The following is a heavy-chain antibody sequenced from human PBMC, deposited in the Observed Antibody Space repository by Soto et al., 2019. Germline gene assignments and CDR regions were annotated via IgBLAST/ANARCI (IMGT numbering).Heavy chain of an antibody. V-gene: IGHV4-34*01. CDR1: GVPFSGYY. Sequence: SETLSLTCAVYGVPFSGYYWSWIRQSPGKGLEWIGEINHSGNTNYNPSLKSRVTMLVDTSKNRFSLSLSSVTAADTAVYYCATLFFFHSPYYHASWGPGPLAPASS. D-gene: IGHD1-26*01. CDR3: ATLFFFHSPYYHAS. J-gene: IGHJ5*02. CDR2: INHSGNT.